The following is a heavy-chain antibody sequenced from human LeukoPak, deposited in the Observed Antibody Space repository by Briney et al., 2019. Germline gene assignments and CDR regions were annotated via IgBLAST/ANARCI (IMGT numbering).Heavy chain of an antibody. CDR1: GYTFTSYG. J-gene: IGHJ5*02. V-gene: IGHV1-18*01. D-gene: IGHD3-22*01. CDR2: ISAYNGNT. Sequence: ASVKVSCKASGYTFTSYGIRWVRQAPGQGLEWMGWISAYNGNTNYAQKLQGRVTMTTDTSTSTAYMELRSLRSDDTAVYYCARVTYYYDSSGYYGLIPWFDPWGQGTLVTVSS. CDR3: ARVTYYYDSSGYYGLIPWFDP.